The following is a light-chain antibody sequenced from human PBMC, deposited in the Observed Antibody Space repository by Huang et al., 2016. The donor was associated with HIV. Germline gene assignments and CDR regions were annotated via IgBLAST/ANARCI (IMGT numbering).Light chain of an antibody. J-gene: IGKJ4*01. CDR2: GAS. Sequence: IILTQSPATLSVSPGEGATLSCRAGQSIGTNLAWYQQGPGQAPRLVVYGASTRATGVPVRFSGSGSGTQFNLTLSSLQSEDFATYYCQHYSNWPPLTFGGGTKVDI. CDR3: QHYSNWPPLT. V-gene: IGKV3-15*01. CDR1: QSIGTN.